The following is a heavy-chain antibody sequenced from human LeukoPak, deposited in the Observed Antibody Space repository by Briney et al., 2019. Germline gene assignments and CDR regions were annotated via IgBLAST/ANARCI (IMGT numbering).Heavy chain of an antibody. J-gene: IGHJ3*02. CDR1: GFTFSSYS. CDR3: ARDFHRRYYDSSGYNAFDI. CDR2: ISAISSSST. V-gene: IGHV3-48*04. Sequence: GGSLRLSCAASGFTFSSYSMDWVRQAPGKGLEWVSYISAISSSSTYYADSVKGRFTISRDNAKNSLYLQMNSLRAEDTAVYYCARDFHRRYYDSSGYNAFDIWGQGTMVTVSS. D-gene: IGHD3-22*01.